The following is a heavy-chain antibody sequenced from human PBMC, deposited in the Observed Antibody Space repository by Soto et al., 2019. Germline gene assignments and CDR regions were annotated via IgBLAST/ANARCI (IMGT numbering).Heavy chain of an antibody. CDR1: GYTFTSYY. CDR3: ARGGGIVVVTAPYDY. D-gene: IGHD2-21*02. V-gene: IGHV1-46*03. Sequence: ASVKVSCKASGYTFTSYYMNWVRQAPGQGLEWLGIINPSGGYTTYAQRFLGRVTMTSDTSTSTVHMELGSLTSEDTAVYYCARGGGIVVVTAPYDYWGQGTLVTAPQ. CDR2: INPSGGYT. J-gene: IGHJ4*02.